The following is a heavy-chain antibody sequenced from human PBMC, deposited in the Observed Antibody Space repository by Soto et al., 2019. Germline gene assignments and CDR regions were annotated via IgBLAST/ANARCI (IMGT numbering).Heavy chain of an antibody. CDR2: ISAYNGNT. J-gene: IGHJ3*02. V-gene: IGHV1-18*01. CDR3: ASDGAQVGFGELSDAFDI. D-gene: IGHD3-10*01. CDR1: GYTFTSYG. Sequence: QVQLVQSGAEVKKPGASVKVSCKASGYTFTSYGISWVRQAPGQGLEWMGWISAYNGNTNYAQKLQGRVTMTTDTSTSTAYMELRSLRSDDTAVYYCASDGAQVGFGELSDAFDIWGQGTMVTVSS.